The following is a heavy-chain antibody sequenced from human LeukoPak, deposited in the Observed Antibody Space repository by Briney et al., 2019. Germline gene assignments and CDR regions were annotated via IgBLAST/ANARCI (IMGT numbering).Heavy chain of an antibody. CDR3: ARGGEWLSKDY. D-gene: IGHD5-12*01. Sequence: RASVKVSCKASGYTFTGYYMHWVRQAPGQGLEWMGWINPNSGATKYAQTFQGRVTMTRDTSISTAYMELTSLRSEDTAVYYCARGGEWLSKDYWGQGTLVTVSS. J-gene: IGHJ4*02. V-gene: IGHV1-2*02. CDR2: INPNSGAT. CDR1: GYTFTGYY.